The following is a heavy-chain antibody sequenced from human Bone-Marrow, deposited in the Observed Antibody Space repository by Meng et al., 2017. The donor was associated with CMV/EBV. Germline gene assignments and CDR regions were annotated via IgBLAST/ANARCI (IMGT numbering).Heavy chain of an antibody. CDR1: GYIFTDYY. V-gene: IGHV1-2*02. CDR3: ARAHYYYNMDV. CDR2: INPNSGGT. Sequence: ASVKVSCKASGYIFTDYYMHWVRQAPGQGLEWMGWINPNSGGTNYAQNFQGRVTMSSDTSISTAYMELSRLRSDDTAVYYCARAHYYYNMDVWGQGTTGTVSS. J-gene: IGHJ6*02.